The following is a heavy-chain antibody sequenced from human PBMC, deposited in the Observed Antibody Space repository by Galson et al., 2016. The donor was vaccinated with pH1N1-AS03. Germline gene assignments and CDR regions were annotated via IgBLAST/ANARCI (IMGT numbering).Heavy chain of an antibody. J-gene: IGHJ6*02. CDR3: AAGSRFLEWLGVVYFYGMDV. D-gene: IGHD3-3*01. Sequence: SVKVSCKASGFTFTGSTVQWVRQARGQRLEWIGWIVVGSGNTNYAQNFQERVSITRDKSTSTAYMSLSSLRSEDTAVYYCAAGSRFLEWLGVVYFYGMDVWGQGTTVTVSS. CDR2: IVVGSGNT. V-gene: IGHV1-58*01. CDR1: GFTFTGST.